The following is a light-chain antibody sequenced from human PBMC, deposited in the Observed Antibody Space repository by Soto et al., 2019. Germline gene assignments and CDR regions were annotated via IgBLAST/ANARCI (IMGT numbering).Light chain of an antibody. J-gene: IGLJ2*01. Sequence: HSVLTQPPSVSAAPGQEVTISCSGSSSNIGNNYVSWYQQLPGTAPKLLIYDNNKRPSGIPDRFSGSKSGTSATLGITGLQTGDEADYYCGTWDSGLSAHVIFGGGTKLTV. CDR1: SSNIGNNY. CDR2: DNN. CDR3: GTWDSGLSAHVI. V-gene: IGLV1-51*01.